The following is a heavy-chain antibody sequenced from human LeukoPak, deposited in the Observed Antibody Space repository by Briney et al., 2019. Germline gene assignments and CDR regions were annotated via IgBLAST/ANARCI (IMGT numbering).Heavy chain of an antibody. J-gene: IGHJ3*02. CDR1: GFTFSTYS. D-gene: IGHD6-19*01. CDR3: ARVGAVAGGFDI. Sequence: GGSLRLSCSASGFTFSTYSMNWVRQAPGKGLEWVSSISSSSDYIYYADSVKGRFTISRDNAKNSLYLQMNSLRAEDTAVYYCARVGAVAGGFDIWGQGTMVTVSS. V-gene: IGHV3-21*01. CDR2: ISSSSDYI.